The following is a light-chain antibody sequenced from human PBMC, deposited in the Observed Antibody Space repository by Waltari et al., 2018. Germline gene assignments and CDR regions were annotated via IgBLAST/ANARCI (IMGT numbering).Light chain of an antibody. CDR3: QTWGTGIQV. CDR2: VNSDDSH. J-gene: IGLJ3*02. V-gene: IGLV4-69*01. CDR1: SGHSSYA. Sequence: QLVLTQSPSASASLGASVNLTCTLSSGHSSYAIAWHQQQPEKGPRFLMKVNSDDSHSKGDGIPDRFSGCSSGAERYLTISGLQSEDEADYYCQTWGTGIQVFGGGTKLTV.